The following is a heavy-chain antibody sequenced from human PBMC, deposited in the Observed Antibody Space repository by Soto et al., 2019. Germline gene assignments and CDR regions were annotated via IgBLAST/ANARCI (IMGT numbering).Heavy chain of an antibody. J-gene: IGHJ6*02. CDR3: AREGPAPYYYYGMDV. Sequence: QVQLVQSRGEVKKPGASVKVSCKTSGYSFTTYGISWVRQAPGQGLEWMGWISGYNGNTNYAQKLQGRVTMTTDTSTSTAYMELRSLRSADTAVYYCAREGPAPYYYYGMDVGGQGSTVTVSS. V-gene: IGHV1-18*01. CDR2: ISGYNGNT. CDR1: GYSFTTYG.